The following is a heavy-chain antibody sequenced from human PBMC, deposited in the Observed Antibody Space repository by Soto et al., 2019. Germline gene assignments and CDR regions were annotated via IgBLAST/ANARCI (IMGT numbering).Heavy chain of an antibody. J-gene: IGHJ4*02. D-gene: IGHD4-17*01. CDR3: ASSTNDYGDRH. CDR1: GYTFTSYD. V-gene: IGHV1-8*01. Sequence: QVQLVQSGAEVKKPGASVKVSCKASGYTFTSYDINWVRQATGQGLEWMGWMNPNSGNTGYAQKFQGRVTMTRNTAVSTAYTGLSSLRSEDTAVYYCASSTNDYGDRHWGQGALVTVSS. CDR2: MNPNSGNT.